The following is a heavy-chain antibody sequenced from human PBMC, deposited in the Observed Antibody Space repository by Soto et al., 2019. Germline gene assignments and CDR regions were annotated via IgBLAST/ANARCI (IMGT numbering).Heavy chain of an antibody. V-gene: IGHV6-1*01. CDR3: VRERKYQLLSWYWFDP. J-gene: IGHJ5*02. CDR2: TYYKSKWYT. Sequence: SQTLSLTCAISGDSVSSNSAAWNWIRQSPSRGLEWLGRTYYKSKWYTDYAVSVKSRITINPDTSKNQFSLQLNSVTPEDTAVYYCVRERKYQLLSWYWFDPWGQGTLVTVSS. D-gene: IGHD2-21*01. CDR1: GDSVSSNSAA.